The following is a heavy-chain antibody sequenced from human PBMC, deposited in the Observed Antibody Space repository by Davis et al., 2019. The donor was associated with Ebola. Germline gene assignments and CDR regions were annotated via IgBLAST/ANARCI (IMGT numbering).Heavy chain of an antibody. J-gene: IGHJ4*02. Sequence: GESLKISCQGSGYSFTSYWIGWVRQMPGKGLEWMGIIYPGDSDTRYSPSFQGQVTISADKSISTAYLQWSSLKASDTAMYYCARVLLGGSYYYPGYFDYWGQGTLVTVSS. CDR1: GYSFTSYW. CDR3: ARVLLGGSYYYPGYFDY. D-gene: IGHD1-26*01. V-gene: IGHV5-51*01. CDR2: IYPGDSDT.